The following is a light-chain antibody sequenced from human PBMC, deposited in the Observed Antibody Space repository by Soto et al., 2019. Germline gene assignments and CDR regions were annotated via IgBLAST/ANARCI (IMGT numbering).Light chain of an antibody. Sequence: IVMTQSPGTLSVSPGERATLSCRASQSVSSSVAWYQQKPGQAPRLLIYGTSTRATGIPARFSGSGSGTDFTLTISSLEPADFAIYYCQQRQYWPPITFGQGTRLEIK. CDR1: QSVSSS. CDR3: QQRQYWPPIT. V-gene: IGKV3-15*01. J-gene: IGKJ5*01. CDR2: GTS.